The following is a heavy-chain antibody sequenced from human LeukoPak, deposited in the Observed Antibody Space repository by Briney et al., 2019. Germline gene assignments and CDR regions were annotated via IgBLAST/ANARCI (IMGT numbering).Heavy chain of an antibody. V-gene: IGHV3-7*01. D-gene: IGHD3-9*01. CDR3: ARESDWARDY. Sequence: GGSLRLSCAASGFTFSSYSMNWVRQAPGEGLEWVANIKEDGSEKNYVDSVKGRFIISRDNAKNSLYLQMNSLRAEDTAVYYCARESDWARDYWGQGTLVTVSS. J-gene: IGHJ4*02. CDR1: GFTFSSYS. CDR2: IKEDGSEK.